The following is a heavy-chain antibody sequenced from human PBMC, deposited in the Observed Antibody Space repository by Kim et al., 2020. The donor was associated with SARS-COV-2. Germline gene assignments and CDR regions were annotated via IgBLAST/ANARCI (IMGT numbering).Heavy chain of an antibody. CDR1: GFTFRSYA. CDR2: VSGSGGST. Sequence: GGSLRLSCAASGFTFRSYAMSWVRQAPGKGLEWVSGVSGSGGSTYYADSVKGRFTISRDNSKNTLYLEMNSLRADDTALYYCARGALGLRQIPFDYWGQG. D-gene: IGHD7-27*01. J-gene: IGHJ4*02. CDR3: ARGALGLRQIPFDY. V-gene: IGHV3-23*01.